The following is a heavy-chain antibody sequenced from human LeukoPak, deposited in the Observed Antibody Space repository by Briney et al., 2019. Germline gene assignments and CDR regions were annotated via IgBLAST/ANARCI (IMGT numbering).Heavy chain of an antibody. J-gene: IGHJ4*02. D-gene: IGHD2-8*01. Sequence: SETLSLTCTVSGGSISSSYWSWIRQPAGKGLEWIGRIYTSGSSSYNPSLKSRVTMSVDTSKNQLSLKLSSVTAADTAVYYCARDRGGEYCTNGTCYFDYWGRGTLVTVSS. CDR1: GGSISSSY. V-gene: IGHV4-4*07. CDR3: ARDRGGEYCTNGTCYFDY. CDR2: IYTSGSS.